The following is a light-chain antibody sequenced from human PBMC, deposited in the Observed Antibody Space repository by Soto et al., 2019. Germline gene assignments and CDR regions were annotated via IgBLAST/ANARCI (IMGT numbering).Light chain of an antibody. V-gene: IGKV3-11*01. CDR3: QQRSNWPIT. CDR2: DAS. J-gene: IGKJ5*01. CDR1: QSVSSY. Sequence: VLTQSPATLSLPPGERATLSCRASQSVSSYLAWYQQKPGQAPRLLIYDASNRATGIPARFSGSGSGTDFTLTISSLEPEDFAVYYCQQRSNWPITFGQGRLLEVK.